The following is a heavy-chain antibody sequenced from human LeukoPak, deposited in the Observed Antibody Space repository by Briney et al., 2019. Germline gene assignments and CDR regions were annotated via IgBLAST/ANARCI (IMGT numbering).Heavy chain of an antibody. CDR3: ARDLRATVTQTIDY. J-gene: IGHJ4*02. CDR2: ISYDGSNK. CDR1: GFTFSSYA. V-gene: IGHV3-30-3*01. D-gene: IGHD4-17*01. Sequence: GGSLRLSCAASGFTFSSYAMHWVRQAPGKGLEWVAVISYDGSNKYYADSVKGRFTISRDNSKNTLYLQMNSLRAEDTAVYYCARDLRATVTQTIDYWGQGTLVTVSP.